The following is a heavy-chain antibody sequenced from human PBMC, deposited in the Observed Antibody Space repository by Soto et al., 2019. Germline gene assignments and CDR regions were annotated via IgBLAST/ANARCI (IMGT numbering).Heavy chain of an antibody. V-gene: IGHV1-18*04. CDR2: ISPYNGNT. J-gene: IGHJ5*02. Sequence: QIQLVQSAAEVKKPGASVKVSCKTSGYTFVSYGISWVRQAPGQGLEWMGWISPYNGNTNFAQRFRGRVTLTTDTSTDIVYMDLGSLKSDDTAVYYFAREQNFFDSSGYYDHWGQGTLITVSS. CDR3: AREQNFFDSSGYYDH. D-gene: IGHD3-22*01. CDR1: GYTFVSYG.